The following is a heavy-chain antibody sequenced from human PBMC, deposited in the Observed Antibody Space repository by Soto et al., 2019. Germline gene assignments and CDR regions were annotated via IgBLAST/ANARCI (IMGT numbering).Heavy chain of an antibody. CDR1: GGSISSSSYY. J-gene: IGHJ4*02. Sequence: SETLSLTCTVSGGSISSSSYYWGWIRQPPGKGLEWIGSIYYSGSTYYNPSLKSRVTISVDTSKNQFSLKLSSVTAADTAVYYCASLMVRGVSGIDYWGQGTLVTVSS. CDR3: ASLMVRGVSGIDY. CDR2: IYYSGST. V-gene: IGHV4-39*01. D-gene: IGHD3-10*01.